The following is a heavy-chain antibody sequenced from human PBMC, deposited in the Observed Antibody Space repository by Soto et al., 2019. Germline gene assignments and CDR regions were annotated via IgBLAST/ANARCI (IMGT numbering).Heavy chain of an antibody. CDR3: ARDLGITIFGVVITDYYYYYGMDV. J-gene: IGHJ6*02. Sequence: PGGSLRLSCAASGFTFSSYAMHWVRQAPGKGLEWVAVISYDGSNKYYADSVKGRFTIPRDNSKNTLYLQMNSLRAEDTAVYYCARDLGITIFGVVITDYYYYYGMDVWGQGTTVTVSS. CDR1: GFTFSSYA. V-gene: IGHV3-30-3*01. CDR2: ISYDGSNK. D-gene: IGHD3-3*01.